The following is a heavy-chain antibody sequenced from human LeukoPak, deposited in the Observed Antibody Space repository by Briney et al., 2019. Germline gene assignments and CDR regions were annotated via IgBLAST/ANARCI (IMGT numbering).Heavy chain of an antibody. CDR2: IVVGSGNT. CDR3: ARRSVGGHGDWRSL. V-gene: IGHV1-58*01. J-gene: IGHJ4*02. CDR1: GFTFTSSA. D-gene: IGHD2-21*01. Sequence: SVKVSCKASGFTFTSSAVQWVRQARGQRLEWIGWIVVGSGNTNYAQKFQGRVTITRDTSASTAYMELSSLRSEDTAVYYCARRSVGGHGDWRSLWGQGTLVTVSS.